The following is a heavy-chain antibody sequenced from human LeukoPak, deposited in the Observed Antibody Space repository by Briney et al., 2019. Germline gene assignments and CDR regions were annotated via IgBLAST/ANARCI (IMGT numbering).Heavy chain of an antibody. J-gene: IGHJ4*02. V-gene: IGHV1-18*01. CDR1: GYTFTSYG. CDR2: ISAYNGNT. CDR3: ARVHGSITMVREPLDY. D-gene: IGHD3-10*01. Sequence: ASVKVSCKASGYTFTSYGISWVRQAPGQGLEWMGWISAYNGNTNYAQKLQGRVTMTTDTSTSTAYMELRSLRSDDTAVYYCARVHGSITMVREPLDYWGQGTLVTVPS.